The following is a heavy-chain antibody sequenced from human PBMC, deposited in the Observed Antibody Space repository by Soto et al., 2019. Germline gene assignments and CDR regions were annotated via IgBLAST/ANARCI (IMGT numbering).Heavy chain of an antibody. CDR3: ARNGYQLPPPDY. Sequence: GASVKVSCKTSGYTFTSYGISWVRQAPGQGLEWMGWISAYNGHINYAQNLQGRVTMTTETSTSTAFMELRSLRSDDTAVYYCARNGYQLPPPDYWGQGTLVTVSS. CDR2: ISAYNGHI. J-gene: IGHJ4*02. V-gene: IGHV1-18*01. D-gene: IGHD2-2*01. CDR1: GYTFTSYG.